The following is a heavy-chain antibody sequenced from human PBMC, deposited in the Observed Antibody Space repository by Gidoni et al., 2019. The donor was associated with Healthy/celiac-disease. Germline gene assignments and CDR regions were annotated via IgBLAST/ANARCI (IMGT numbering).Heavy chain of an antibody. J-gene: IGHJ1*01. Sequence: EVQLVESGGGLVKPGRSLRPSCAASAFTLSRYSMNWVRQAPGKGLEWVSSISSSSSYIYYADSVKGRFTISRDNAKNSLYLQMNSLRAEDTAVYYCAREERWTLKNAEYFQHWGQGTLVTVSS. CDR3: AREERWTLKNAEYFQH. V-gene: IGHV3-21*01. CDR1: AFTLSRYS. D-gene: IGHD2-15*01. CDR2: ISSSSSYI.